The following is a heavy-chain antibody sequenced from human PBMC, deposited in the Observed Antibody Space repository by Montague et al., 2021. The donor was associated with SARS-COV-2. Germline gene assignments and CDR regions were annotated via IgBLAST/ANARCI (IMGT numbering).Heavy chain of an antibody. CDR2: INRRGNT. CDR3: ARDDFRWDFDC. D-gene: IGHD2/OR15-2a*01. Sequence: SETLSLTCAVYGGSFSGWYWSWVRQPPGNGLEWIGEINRRGNTIYNPSLKSRLTISLDTSKNQFSLKLSSVTAADTAVYYCARDDFRWDFDCWGQGTLVTVSS. J-gene: IGHJ4*02. V-gene: IGHV4-34*01. CDR1: GGSFSGWY.